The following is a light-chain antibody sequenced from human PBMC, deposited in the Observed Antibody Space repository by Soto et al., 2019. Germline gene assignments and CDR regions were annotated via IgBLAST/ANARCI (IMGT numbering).Light chain of an antibody. CDR3: MQSTQLPPT. J-gene: IGKJ5*01. CDR2: EVS. V-gene: IGKV2D-29*02. Sequence: VVTQSPLSLPVTLGQAASMSCKSSQSLLHITGETFLFWYLQKPGQSPQLLIYEVSTRVSGVPDRFSGSGSGTDFTLEISRVETDDVGIYYCMQSTQLPPTFGQGTRLEIK. CDR1: QSLLHITGETF.